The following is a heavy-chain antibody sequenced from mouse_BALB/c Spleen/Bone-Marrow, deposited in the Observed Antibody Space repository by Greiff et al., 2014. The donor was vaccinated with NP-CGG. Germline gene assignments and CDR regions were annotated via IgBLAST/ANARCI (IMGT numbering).Heavy chain of an antibody. CDR1: GYALTNYL. CDR3: ARDGDYDEGYAMDY. CDR2: INPGSGGT. V-gene: IGHV1-54*01. J-gene: IGHJ4*01. Sequence: QVQLQQSGAELVRPGTSVKVSCKASGYALTNYLIEWVKQRPGQGLEWIGVINPGSGGTNYNKKFKGKATLTADKSSSTAYMQLSSLTSDDSAVYFCARDGDYDEGYAMDYWGQGTSVTVSS. D-gene: IGHD2-4*01.